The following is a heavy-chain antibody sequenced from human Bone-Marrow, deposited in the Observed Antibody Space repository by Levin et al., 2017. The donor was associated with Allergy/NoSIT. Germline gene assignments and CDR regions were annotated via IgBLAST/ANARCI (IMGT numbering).Heavy chain of an antibody. CDR1: GSSMRNFY. CDR3: ARGGTGSYPLYYGMDV. V-gene: IGHV4-59*08. D-gene: IGHD1-26*01. Sequence: PSETLSLTCSVSGSSMRNFYWTWIRQPLGKGLEWIGYIYYSGSSVYNPSLKSRVAISGDSSTNDFSLTLTSVTAADSAVYYCARGGTGSYPLYYGMDVWGQGITVIVS. CDR2: IYYSGSS. J-gene: IGHJ6*02.